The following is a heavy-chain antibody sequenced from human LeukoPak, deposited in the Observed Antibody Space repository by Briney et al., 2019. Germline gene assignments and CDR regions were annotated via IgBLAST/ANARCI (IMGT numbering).Heavy chain of an antibody. CDR1: GFTFSSYW. J-gene: IGHJ4*02. CDR2: INHNGNVN. CDR3: ARDGGAYFTEFDY. Sequence: PGGSLRLSCAASGFTFSSYWMNWARQAPGKGLEWVASINHNGNVNYYVDSVKGRFTVSRDISRNTLYLQINSLRAEDTAVYYCARDGGAYFTEFDYWGQGTLVTVSS. D-gene: IGHD3-3*01. V-gene: IGHV3-7*01.